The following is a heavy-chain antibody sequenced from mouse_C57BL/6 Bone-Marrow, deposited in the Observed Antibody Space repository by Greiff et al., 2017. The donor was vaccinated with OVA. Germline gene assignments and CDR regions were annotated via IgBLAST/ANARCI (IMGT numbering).Heavy chain of an antibody. D-gene: IGHD6-1*01. CDR2: IYPRSGNT. V-gene: IGHV1-81*01. Sequence: QVQLQQSGAELARPGASVKLSCKASGYTFTSYGISWVKQRTGQGLEWIGEIYPRSGNTYYNEKFKGKATLTADKSSSTAYMELRSLTSEDSAVYVCARGRLWDDYAMDYWGQGTSVTVSS. CDR3: ARGRLWDDYAMDY. CDR1: GYTFTSYG. J-gene: IGHJ4*01.